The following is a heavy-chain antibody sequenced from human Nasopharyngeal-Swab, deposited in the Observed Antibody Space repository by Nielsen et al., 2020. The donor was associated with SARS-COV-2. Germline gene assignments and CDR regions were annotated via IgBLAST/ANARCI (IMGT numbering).Heavy chain of an antibody. CDR3: AKGYSSGWWGGATADWFDP. CDR2: IYYSGST. J-gene: IGHJ5*02. V-gene: IGHV4-61*06. Sequence: WIRQPPGKGLEWIGHIYYSGSTNYNPSLKSRVTISVDTSKNQFSLKLSSVTAADTAVYYCAKGYSSGWWGGATADWFDPWGQGTLVTVSS. D-gene: IGHD6-19*01.